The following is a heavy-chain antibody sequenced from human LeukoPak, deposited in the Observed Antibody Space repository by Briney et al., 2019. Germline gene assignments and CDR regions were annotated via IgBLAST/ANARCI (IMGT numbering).Heavy chain of an antibody. CDR1: GFTFDDYG. J-gene: IGHJ5*02. Sequence: GGSLRLSCAASGFTFDDYGMSWVRQAPGKGLEWVSGINWNGGSTGYADSVKGQFTISRDNAKNSLYLQMNSLRAEDTALYYCARDPEPIMGSGRSWFDPWGQGTLVTVSS. CDR3: ARDPEPIMGSGRSWFDP. D-gene: IGHD1-14*01. V-gene: IGHV3-20*04. CDR2: INWNGGST.